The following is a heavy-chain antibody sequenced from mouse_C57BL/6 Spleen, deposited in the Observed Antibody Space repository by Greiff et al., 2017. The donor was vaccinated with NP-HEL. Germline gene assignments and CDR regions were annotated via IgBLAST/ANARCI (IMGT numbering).Heavy chain of an antibody. CDR3: ARDASASRDVSWYFEV. D-gene: IGHD6-1*01. V-gene: IGHV7-1*01. J-gene: IGHJ1*03. Sequence: EVKLVESGGGLVQSGRSLRLSCATSGFTFSDFYMEWVRQAPGKGLEWIAASRNKANDYTTEYSATVKGRFIVSRDTSQSILYLQMKALRAEDTAIYYCARDASASRDVSWYFEVWGTGTTVTVSS. CDR2: SRNKANDYTT. CDR1: GFTFSDFY.